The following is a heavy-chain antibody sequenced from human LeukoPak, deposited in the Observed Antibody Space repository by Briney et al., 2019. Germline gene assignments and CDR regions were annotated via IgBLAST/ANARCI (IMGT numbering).Heavy chain of an antibody. J-gene: IGHJ4*02. CDR3: AKANYYDSSGYYENLDS. V-gene: IGHV3-23*01. Sequence: GGSLRLSCAASGFTFSSYAMRWVRQVPGKGLEWVSAITGSGGSTYYADSVKGRFTISRDNSKNTLYLQMNSLRAEDTAVYYCAKANYYDSSGYYENLDSWGQGTLDTVSS. CDR1: GFTFSSYA. CDR2: ITGSGGST. D-gene: IGHD3-22*01.